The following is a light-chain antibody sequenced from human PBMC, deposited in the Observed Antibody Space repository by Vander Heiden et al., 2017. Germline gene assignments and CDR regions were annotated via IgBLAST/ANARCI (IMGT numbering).Light chain of an antibody. CDR3: QQNDRFPWT. CDR1: QSVCSRY. J-gene: IGKJ1*01. V-gene: IGKV3-20*01. CDR2: GGS. Sequence: EIVLTHSPGPLSLSPGEGATLSCRASQSVCSRYLDWYQQKPGQAPRLLIYGGSRRATGIPDRFSASGSGTDFTLTISRVEAEDFAVYYCQQNDRFPWTFGQGTKVEIK.